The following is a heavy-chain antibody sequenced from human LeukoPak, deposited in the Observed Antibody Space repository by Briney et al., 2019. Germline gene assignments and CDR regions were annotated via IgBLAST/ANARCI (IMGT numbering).Heavy chain of an antibody. CDR1: GFTFSSYS. J-gene: IGHJ4*02. D-gene: IGHD5-18*01. CDR2: IKKDGSEK. Sequence: GGSLRLSCAASGFTFSSYSMNWVRQAPGKGLEWVANIKKDGSEKYYVDSVKGRFTISRDNAKTSLYLQMISLRAEDTAVYYCARHLSGVTGYTYGRGIDYWGQGTLVTVSS. V-gene: IGHV3-7*01. CDR3: ARHLSGVTGYTYGRGIDY.